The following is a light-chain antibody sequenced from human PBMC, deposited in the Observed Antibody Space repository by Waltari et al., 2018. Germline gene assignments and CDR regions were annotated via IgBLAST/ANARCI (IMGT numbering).Light chain of an antibody. V-gene: IGLV8-61*01. CDR1: SCSVSQRHH. Sequence: QTVVTQEPSLSVSPGGTVTLPCGLSSCSVSQRHHPSWYQQTPGQAPRTLMYDTNTPSSGVPDRFSGSILGNKAALTITRAQADDECDYYCVVHYMDSGISMFGGGTKLTVL. J-gene: IGLJ3*02. CDR3: VVHYMDSGISM. CDR2: DTN.